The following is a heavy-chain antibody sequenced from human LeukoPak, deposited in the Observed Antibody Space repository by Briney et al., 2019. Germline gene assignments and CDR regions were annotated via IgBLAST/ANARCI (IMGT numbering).Heavy chain of an antibody. CDR1: GASIRSGDYY. Sequence: SQTLSLTCTVSGASIRSGDYYWGWLRQPPGKGLEWVGYIYDSGSTYYNPSLKRRITISVDTSENRFSLKLSSVTATDTAVYSCARGTVTTFIGYWGQGTLVTVSS. V-gene: IGHV4-30-4*01. J-gene: IGHJ4*02. CDR3: ARGTVTTFIGY. D-gene: IGHD4-17*01. CDR2: IYDSGST.